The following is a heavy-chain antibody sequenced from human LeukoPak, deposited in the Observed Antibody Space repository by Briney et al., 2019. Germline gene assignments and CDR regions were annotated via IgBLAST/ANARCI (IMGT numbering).Heavy chain of an antibody. Sequence: PGRSLRLSCAASGFTFSSYAMHWVRQAPGKGLEWVAVISYDGSNKYYADSVKGRFTISRDNSKNTLYLQMNSLRAEDTAVCYCARDSDSSGYYYFDYWGQGTLVTVSS. CDR2: ISYDGSNK. CDR3: ARDSDSSGYYYFDY. J-gene: IGHJ4*02. D-gene: IGHD3-22*01. CDR1: GFTFSSYA. V-gene: IGHV3-30-3*01.